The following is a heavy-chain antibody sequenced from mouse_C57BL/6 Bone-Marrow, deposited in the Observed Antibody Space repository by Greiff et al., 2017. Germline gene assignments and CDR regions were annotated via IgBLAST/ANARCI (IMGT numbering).Heavy chain of an antibody. D-gene: IGHD2-5*01. CDR2: IYPGNSDT. CDR3: TRSTDYSKAWFAY. CDR1: GYTFTSYW. Sequence: VQLQQSGTVLARPGASVKMSCKTSGYTFTSYWMHWVKQRPGQGLEWIGAIYPGNSDTSYNQKFKGKAKLTAVTSASTAYMELSSLTNEDSAVYYCTRSTDYSKAWFAYWGQGTLVTVSA. J-gene: IGHJ3*01. V-gene: IGHV1-5*01.